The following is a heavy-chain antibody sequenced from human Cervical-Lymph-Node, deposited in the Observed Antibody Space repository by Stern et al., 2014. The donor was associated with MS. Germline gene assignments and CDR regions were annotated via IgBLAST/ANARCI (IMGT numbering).Heavy chain of an antibody. J-gene: IGHJ4*02. Sequence: EMQLVESGAEVKKPGESLKISCKGSGYSFTANWIAWVRQMPGKGLEWMGIIYPGDSDARYSPAFQGQVTISADKSISTAYLQWSSLKASDTAMYYCARDYGDYAFDYWGQGTLVTVSS. CDR1: GYSFTANW. D-gene: IGHD4-17*01. CDR2: IYPGDSDA. V-gene: IGHV5-51*01. CDR3: ARDYGDYAFDY.